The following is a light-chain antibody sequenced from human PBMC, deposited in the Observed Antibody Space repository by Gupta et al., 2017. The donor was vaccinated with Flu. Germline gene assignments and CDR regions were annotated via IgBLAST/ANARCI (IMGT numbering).Light chain of an antibody. CDR3: HQRNNWPYS. V-gene: IGKV3-11*01. CDR1: QSVSIY. CDR2: DAS. Sequence: VLTQSPAALSLSPGERATLSCRASQSVSIYLAWYQQKPGQAPRLLIFDASNRATGIPARFSGSGSGTDFTLTISRLEPEDFAVYFCHQRNNWPYSFGQGTKLEIK. J-gene: IGKJ2*03.